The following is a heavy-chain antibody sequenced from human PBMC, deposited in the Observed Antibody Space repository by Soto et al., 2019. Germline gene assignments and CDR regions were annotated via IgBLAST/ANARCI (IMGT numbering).Heavy chain of an antibody. V-gene: IGHV4-31*03. CDR2: ISYSGST. CDR1: AGSISTINYY. D-gene: IGHD2-8*01. Sequence: QVQLQESGPGLVRPSQTLSLTCTVSAGSISTINYYWSWIRQHPEKGLEWIGYISYSGSTVYHSSLKIRVTISLETSKKQFSLTLTSVTAADTAVYYCARSAQWDGFDPWGQGTMVTVSS. CDR3: ARSAQWDGFDP. J-gene: IGHJ3*01.